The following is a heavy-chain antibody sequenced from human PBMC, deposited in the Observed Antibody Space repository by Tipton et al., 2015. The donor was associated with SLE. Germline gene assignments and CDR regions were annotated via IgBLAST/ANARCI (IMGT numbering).Heavy chain of an antibody. CDR1: GGSISSHY. CDR3: ASWGYCRGGSCYSGWLDP. V-gene: IGHV4-59*07. CDR2: IYYSGST. J-gene: IGHJ5*02. D-gene: IGHD2-15*01. Sequence: TLSLTCTVSGGSISSHYWSWIRQPPGKGLEWIGYIYYSGSTTYNPSLKSRVTISVDTSKNQFSLKLSSVTAADTAVYYCASWGYCRGGSCYSGWLDPWGQGTLVTVSS.